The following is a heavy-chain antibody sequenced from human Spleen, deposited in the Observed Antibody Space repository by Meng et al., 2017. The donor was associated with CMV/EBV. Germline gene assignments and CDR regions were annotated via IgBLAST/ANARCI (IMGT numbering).Heavy chain of an antibody. Sequence: QLQLASSGPGKPAQNLSRTCDISGNSVSRTCAGWDWIRQSPSSGLELLGRTYYRPKWYNAYAVSVKSRRIIITDKSKNQFSLQVKSVTPEDTAVYYCARGDLSYWYFDLWGQGTLVTVSS. D-gene: IGHD3-3*01. CDR2: TYYRPKWYN. CDR3: ARGDLSYWYFDL. CDR1: GNSVSRTCAG. J-gene: IGHJ2*01. V-gene: IGHV6-1*01.